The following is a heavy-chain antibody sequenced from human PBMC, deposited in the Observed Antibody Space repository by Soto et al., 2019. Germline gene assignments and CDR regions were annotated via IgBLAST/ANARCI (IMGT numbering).Heavy chain of an antibody. D-gene: IGHD2-21*01. CDR1: GFTFDSYW. J-gene: IGHJ4*02. CDR2: VNSDGSIT. CDR3: ATSKGAVVRSPYFLDY. Sequence: DLEESGGGLVQPGGSLRLSCAASGFTFDSYWMYWVRQAPGKGLVWVSRVNSDGSITTYADSVKGRFTISRDNAKNTLSLQMNSLRVEDTAVYYCATSKGAVVRSPYFLDYWGQGALVTVSS. V-gene: IGHV3-74*01.